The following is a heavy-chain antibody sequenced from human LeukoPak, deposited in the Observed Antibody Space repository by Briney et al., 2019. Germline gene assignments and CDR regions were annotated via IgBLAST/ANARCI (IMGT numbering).Heavy chain of an antibody. D-gene: IGHD3-22*01. V-gene: IGHV3-21*01. CDR1: GFTFSSYS. Sequence: PGGSLRPSCAASGFTFSSYSMNWVRQAPGKGLEWVSSISSSSSYIYYADSVKGRFTISRDNAKNSLYLQMNSLRAEDTAVYYCARFGSGYYQFDYWGQGTLVTVSS. J-gene: IGHJ4*02. CDR2: ISSSSSYI. CDR3: ARFGSGYYQFDY.